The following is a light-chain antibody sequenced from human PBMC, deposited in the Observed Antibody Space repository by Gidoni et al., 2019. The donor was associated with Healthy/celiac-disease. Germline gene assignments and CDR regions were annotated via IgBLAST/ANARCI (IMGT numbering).Light chain of an antibody. CDR2: AAS. V-gene: IGKV1-39*01. J-gene: IGKJ1*01. CDR1: QSISSD. CDR3: QQSDSTPPKT. Sequence: DIQMTQSPSSLSASVGDRVTITCRASQSISSDLNWYQQKPGKAPKLLIYAASSLQSGVPSRFSGSGAATDFTLTISSLQPEDFATYYCQQSDSTPPKTFGQGTKVEIK.